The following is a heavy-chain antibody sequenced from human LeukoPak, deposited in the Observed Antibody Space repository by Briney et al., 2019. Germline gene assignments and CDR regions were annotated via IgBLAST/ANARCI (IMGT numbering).Heavy chain of an antibody. Sequence: ASVKVSCKVSGYTLTELSMHWVRQAPGKGLEWMGGFDPEDGETIYAQKFQGRVTMTEDTSTDTAYMELSGLRSEDTAVYYCATVSCSSTSCYEEKYYFDYWGQGTLVTVSS. CDR3: ATVSCSSTSCYEEKYYFDY. CDR2: FDPEDGET. CDR1: GYTLTELS. V-gene: IGHV1-24*01. J-gene: IGHJ4*02. D-gene: IGHD2-2*01.